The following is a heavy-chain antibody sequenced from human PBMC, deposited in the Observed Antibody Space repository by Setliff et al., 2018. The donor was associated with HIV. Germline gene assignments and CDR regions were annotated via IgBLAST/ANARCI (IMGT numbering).Heavy chain of an antibody. CDR2: IHTSGST. D-gene: IGHD3-22*01. CDR1: GGSISSGSYY. Sequence: PSETLSLTCTVSGGSISSGSYYWSWIRQPAGKGLEWIGHIHTSGSTKYNPSLKSRVTISADTSKNQFSLKLNSVTTADTAVYYCARSRTSSGYYGVTGYGMDVWGQGTTVTVSS. V-gene: IGHV4-61*09. CDR3: ARSRTSSGYYGVTGYGMDV. J-gene: IGHJ6*02.